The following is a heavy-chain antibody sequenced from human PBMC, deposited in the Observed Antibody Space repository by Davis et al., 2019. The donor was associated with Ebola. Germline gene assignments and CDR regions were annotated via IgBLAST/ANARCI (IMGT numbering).Heavy chain of an antibody. V-gene: IGHV3-53*01. D-gene: IGHD3-22*01. CDR1: GFTVSSNY. CDR3: AKDMSITMIVVVITCFDY. J-gene: IGHJ4*02. CDR2: IYSGGST. Sequence: GESLKISCAASGFTVSSNYMSWVRQAPGKGLEWVSVIYSGGSTYYADSVKGRFTISRDNSKNTLFLQMNSLRAEDTAVYYCAKDMSITMIVVVITCFDYWGQGTLVTVSS.